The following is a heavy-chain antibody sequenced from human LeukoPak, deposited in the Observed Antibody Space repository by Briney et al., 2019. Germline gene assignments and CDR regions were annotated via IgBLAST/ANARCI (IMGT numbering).Heavy chain of an antibody. Sequence: GGSLRLSCAASGFTFSSYGMHWVRQAPGKGLEWVAVIWYDGNNKYYADSVKGRFTISRDNSKYTLYLQMNSLRAEDTAVYYCARSTSSEYDIYHFDYWGQGTLVTVSS. D-gene: IGHD3-9*01. V-gene: IGHV3-33*01. CDR2: IWYDGNNK. CDR3: ARSTSSEYDIYHFDY. J-gene: IGHJ4*02. CDR1: GFTFSSYG.